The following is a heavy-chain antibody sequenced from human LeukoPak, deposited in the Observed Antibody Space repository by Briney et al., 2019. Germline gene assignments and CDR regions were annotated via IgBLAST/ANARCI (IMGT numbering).Heavy chain of an antibody. CDR3: ARHSGRGSSSWYYY. Sequence: GESLKISFKDSGYSFTSYWIGWVRQMPGKGLEWMGRIDTSDSYTNYSPSFQGHVTISADKSISTAYLQWSSPKASDTAMYYCARHSGRGSSSWYYYWGQGTLVTVSS. D-gene: IGHD6-13*01. CDR2: IDTSDSYT. CDR1: GYSFTSYW. J-gene: IGHJ4*02. V-gene: IGHV5-10-1*01.